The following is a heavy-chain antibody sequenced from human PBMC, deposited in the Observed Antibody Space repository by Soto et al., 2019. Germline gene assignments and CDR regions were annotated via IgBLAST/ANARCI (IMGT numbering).Heavy chain of an antibody. CDR1: GFTFSSYA. V-gene: IGHV3-23*01. CDR3: AKDMKQGSGSSGYFNY. CDR2: ISGSGGST. Sequence: VQLLESGGGLVQPGGSLRLSCAASGFTFSSYAMSWVRQAPGKGLEWVSAISGSGGSTYYADLVKGRFTISRDNSKKTLYLQMNSLRAEDTAVYYCAKDMKQGSGSSGYFNYWGQGTLVTVSS. D-gene: IGHD3-22*01. J-gene: IGHJ4*02.